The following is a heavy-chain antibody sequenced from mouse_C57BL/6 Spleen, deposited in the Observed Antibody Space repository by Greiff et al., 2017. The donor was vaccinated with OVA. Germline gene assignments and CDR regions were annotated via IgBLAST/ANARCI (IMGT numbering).Heavy chain of an antibody. CDR3: ARRELGLSY. D-gene: IGHD4-1*01. Sequence: EVMLVESGPELVKPGASVKIPCKASGYTFTDYNMDWVKQSHGKSLEWIGDINPNNGGTIYNQKFKGKATLTVDKSSSTAYMELRSLTSEDTAVYYCARRELGLSYWGQGTLVTVSA. CDR2: INPNNGGT. V-gene: IGHV1-18*01. J-gene: IGHJ3*01. CDR1: GYTFTDYN.